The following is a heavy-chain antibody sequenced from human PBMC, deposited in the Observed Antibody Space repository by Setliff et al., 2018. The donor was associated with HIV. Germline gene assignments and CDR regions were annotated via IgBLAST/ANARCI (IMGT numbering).Heavy chain of an antibody. D-gene: IGHD5-12*01. Sequence: GGSLRLSCVASGFTLSTYRMNWVRQAPGKGLEWVSSIIRDSSYIFDADSVKGRFTISRDNADRSLYLQMNSLRAEDTAVYYCAREDTLVATNVGYYYYYMDVWGKGTTVTVSS. CDR2: IIRDSSYI. CDR1: GFTLSTYR. CDR3: AREDTLVATNVGYYYYYMDV. J-gene: IGHJ6*03. V-gene: IGHV3-21*01.